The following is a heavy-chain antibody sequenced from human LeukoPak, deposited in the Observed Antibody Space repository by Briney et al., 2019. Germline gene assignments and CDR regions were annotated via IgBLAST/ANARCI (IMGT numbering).Heavy chain of an antibody. V-gene: IGHV3-7*01. J-gene: IGHJ3*02. CDR3: ARDPEDYYDSSDYYDGFDI. D-gene: IGHD3-22*01. CDR2: IKQDGGGT. Sequence: GGSLRLSCAASRFTFSNYCMSWVRQAPGKGLEWVANIKQDGGGTYYVDSLKGRFTISRDNAKNSLYLQMNSLRAEDTAVYYCARDPEDYYDSSDYYDGFDIWGQGTMVTVSS. CDR1: RFTFSNYC.